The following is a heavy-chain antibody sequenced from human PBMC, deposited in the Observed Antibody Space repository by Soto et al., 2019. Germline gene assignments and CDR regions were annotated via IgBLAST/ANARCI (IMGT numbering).Heavy chain of an antibody. CDR1: GGSIISGGYP. V-gene: IGHV4-61*08. CDR2: IYYSGST. J-gene: IGHJ4*02. CDR3: ARGYYYDSSGLFDY. D-gene: IGHD3-22*01. Sequence: TLEILSLTCAVSGGSIISGGYPWSWIRQPPGKGLEWIGYIYYSGSTNYNPSLKSRVTISVDTSKNQFSLKLSSVTAADTAVYYCARGYYYDSSGLFDYWGQGTLVTVSS.